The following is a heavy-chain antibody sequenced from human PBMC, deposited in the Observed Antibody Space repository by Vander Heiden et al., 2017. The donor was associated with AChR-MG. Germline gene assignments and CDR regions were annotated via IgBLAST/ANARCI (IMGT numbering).Heavy chain of an antibody. CDR3: ARLGSIAALGY. Sequence: EVQLVETGGGLIQPGGSLRLSCEATGFTFSSNYMSWVRQAPGKGLDWVSVIYSGVSTYYADSVKGRFTISRDNSKNTLYLQMNSLRAEDTAVYYCARLGSIAALGYWGQGTLVTVSS. V-gene: IGHV3-53*02. D-gene: IGHD6-6*01. CDR1: GFTFSSNY. CDR2: IYSGVST. J-gene: IGHJ4*02.